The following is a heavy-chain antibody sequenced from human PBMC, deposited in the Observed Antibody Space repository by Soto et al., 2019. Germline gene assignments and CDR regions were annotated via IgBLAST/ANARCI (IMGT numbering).Heavy chain of an antibody. V-gene: IGHV4-39*02. Sequence: ASETLSLTCTASGGSIATSSYFWAWIRRPPGKGLEWIGSIDYRGTIYNNPSLKSRVTISVDTSKNHFSLKLDSVTAADTALYYCSRRAPEGFDPWGQGTLVTVS. CDR1: GGSIATSSYF. CDR2: IDYRGTI. CDR3: SRRAPEGFDP. J-gene: IGHJ5*02.